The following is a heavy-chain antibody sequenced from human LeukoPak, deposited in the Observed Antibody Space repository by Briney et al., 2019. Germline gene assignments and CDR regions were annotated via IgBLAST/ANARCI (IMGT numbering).Heavy chain of an antibody. Sequence: SETLSLTCAVYGGSFSGYYWSWIRQPPGKGLEWIGEINHSGSTNYNPSLKSRVTISVDTSKNQFSLKLSSVTAADTAVYYCARRSWTYYYDSSGRGFDPWGQGTLVTVSS. V-gene: IGHV4-34*01. CDR3: ARRSWTYYYDSSGRGFDP. CDR1: GGSFSGYY. CDR2: INHSGST. D-gene: IGHD3-22*01. J-gene: IGHJ5*02.